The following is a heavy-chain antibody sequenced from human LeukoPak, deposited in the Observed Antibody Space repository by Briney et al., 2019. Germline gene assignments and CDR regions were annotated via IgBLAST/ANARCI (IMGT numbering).Heavy chain of an antibody. CDR3: ARDGHVDTTMAPFDP. V-gene: IGHV4-31*03. J-gene: IGHJ5*02. CDR2: ICYSGST. D-gene: IGHD5-18*01. Sequence: PSQTLSLTCTVSGGSISSGGYYWSWIRQHPGKGLEWIGYICYSGSTFYNPSLKSRVTISVDTSKTQFSLKLSSVTAADTAVYYCARDGHVDTTMAPFDPWGQGTLVTVSS. CDR1: GGSISSGGYY.